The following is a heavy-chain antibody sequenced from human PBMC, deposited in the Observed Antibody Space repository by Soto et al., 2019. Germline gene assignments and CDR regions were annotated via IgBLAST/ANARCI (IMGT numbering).Heavy chain of an antibody. J-gene: IGHJ4*02. V-gene: IGHV2-5*02. CDR1: GFSLTTSGVG. D-gene: IGHD3-3*01. CDR2: IYWDDDK. Sequence: ESGPTVVKPTETLTLTCTFSGFSLTTSGVGVGWVRQSPGKAPEWLAFIYWDDDKRYSTSLKSRLTITKDTSKNQVVLTMANVDPADTATYSCAHRVLRAVFGLVTTTAIYFDFWGQGTPVVVSS. CDR3: AHRVLRAVFGLVTTTAIYFDF.